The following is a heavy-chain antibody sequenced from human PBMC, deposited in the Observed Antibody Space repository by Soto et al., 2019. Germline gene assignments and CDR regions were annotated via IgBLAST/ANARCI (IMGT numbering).Heavy chain of an antibody. CDR2: LYADGST. D-gene: IGHD6-25*01. V-gene: IGHV3-53*01. CDR1: GFPINVTY. J-gene: IGHJ2*01. CDR3: ARTAEGDTPRTHWYFDL. Sequence: GGSLRLSCAASGFPINVTYLSWVRQAPGKGLEWLSVLYADGSTYYIDSVKGRFRISRDNAKNTLYLQMDNLRADDTAMYFCARTAEGDTPRTHWYFDLWGRGTPVTVSS.